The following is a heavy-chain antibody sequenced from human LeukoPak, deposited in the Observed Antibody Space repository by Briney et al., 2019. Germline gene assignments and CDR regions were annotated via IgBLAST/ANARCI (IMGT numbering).Heavy chain of an antibody. J-gene: IGHJ6*03. D-gene: IGHD2-15*01. V-gene: IGHV4-34*01. CDR3: ARGCFRGYYYYYMDV. CDR2: INHSGST. Sequence: SETLSLTCAVYGGSFSGYYWSWIRQPPGKGLEWIGEINHSGSTNYNPSLKSRVTISVDTSKNQFSLKLSSVPAADTAVYYCARGCFRGYYYYYMDVWGKGTTVTVSS. CDR1: GGSFSGYY.